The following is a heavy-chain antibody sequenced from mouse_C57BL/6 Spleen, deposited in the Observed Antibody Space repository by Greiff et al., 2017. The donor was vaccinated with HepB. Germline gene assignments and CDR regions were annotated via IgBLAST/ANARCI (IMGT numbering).Heavy chain of an antibody. CDR1: GFTFSSYG. D-gene: IGHD1-1*02. CDR2: ISSGGSYT. CDR3: ARGGGDY. J-gene: IGHJ2*01. V-gene: IGHV5-6*01. Sequence: EVKVVESGGDLVKPGGSLKLSCAASGFTFSSYGMSWVRQTPDKRLEWVATISSGGSYTYYPDSVKGRFTISRDNAKNTLYLQMSSLKSEDTAMYYCARGGGDYWGQGTTLTVSS.